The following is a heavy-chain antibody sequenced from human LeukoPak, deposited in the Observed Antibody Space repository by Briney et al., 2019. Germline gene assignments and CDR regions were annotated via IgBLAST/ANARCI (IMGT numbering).Heavy chain of an antibody. J-gene: IGHJ4*02. CDR1: GFTFNRYA. Sequence: GGSLRLSCVASGFTFNRYAMSWVRQAPGKGLMWVSRIDTDGSNTNYANSVEGRFTISRDNAKNTLYLQMNSLRAEDTAVYHCARDMDITMVRGVIVKPPFDYWGQGTLVTVSS. D-gene: IGHD3-10*01. V-gene: IGHV3-74*01. CDR3: ARDMDITMVRGVIVKPPFDY. CDR2: IDTDGSNT.